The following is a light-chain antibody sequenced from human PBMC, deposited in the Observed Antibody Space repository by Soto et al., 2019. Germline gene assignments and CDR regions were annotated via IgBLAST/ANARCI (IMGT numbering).Light chain of an antibody. V-gene: IGKV1-16*01. Sequence: DIQMTQSPSSLSASVGDSVTITCRASQGINKFLAWFQQKPGTAPKSLISTASRLQSGVPSRFSGSGSGTHFPPTINNLPPEDFATYYCQQYESFPLTFGGGTRVEIK. CDR2: TAS. J-gene: IGKJ4*01. CDR3: QQYESFPLT. CDR1: QGINKF.